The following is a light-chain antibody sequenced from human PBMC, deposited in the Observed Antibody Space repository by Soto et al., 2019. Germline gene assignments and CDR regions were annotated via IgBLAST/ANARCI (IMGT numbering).Light chain of an antibody. CDR2: GAS. V-gene: IGKV3-20*01. CDR1: QSVGTR. Sequence: IVLTPSPDTLSFSPGERATLSCSASQSVGTRLAWYQHKAGHAPRLLLSGASSRATGIPDRFSGSGSETDFTLTISILDPEDFALYYCQHYQVGQPIAFSRGTRLEIK. J-gene: IGKJ5*01. CDR3: QHYQVGQPIA.